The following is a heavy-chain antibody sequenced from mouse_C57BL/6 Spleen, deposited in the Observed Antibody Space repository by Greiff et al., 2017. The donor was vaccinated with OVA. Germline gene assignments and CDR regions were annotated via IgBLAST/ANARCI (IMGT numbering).Heavy chain of an antibody. CDR1: GYTFTSYW. CDR3: ARPNYYDYEGWFAY. V-gene: IGHV1-55*01. J-gene: IGHJ3*01. D-gene: IGHD2-4*01. CDR2: LYPGSGST. Sequence: QVQLQQPGAELVKPGASVKMSCKASGYTFTSYWITWVKQRPGQGLEWIGDLYPGSGSTNYNEKFKSKATLTVDTASSTAYMQLSSLTSEDSAVYYCARPNYYDYEGWFAYWGQGTLVTVSA.